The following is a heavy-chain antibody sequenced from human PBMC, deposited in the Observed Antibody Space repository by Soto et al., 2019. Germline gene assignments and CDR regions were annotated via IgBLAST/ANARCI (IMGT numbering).Heavy chain of an antibody. J-gene: IGHJ3*02. Sequence: SETLSLPCPVSGDSISSYFWTWIRQPPGKGLEWIGYIYYRGSTNYDPSLKSRVNLSVDTSKNQFSLTLSSVTAADTAVYYCARMNQLAPKRNAFDIWGQGTMVTVSS. D-gene: IGHD2-2*01. CDR3: ARMNQLAPKRNAFDI. CDR2: IYYRGST. CDR1: GDSISSYF. V-gene: IGHV4-59*01.